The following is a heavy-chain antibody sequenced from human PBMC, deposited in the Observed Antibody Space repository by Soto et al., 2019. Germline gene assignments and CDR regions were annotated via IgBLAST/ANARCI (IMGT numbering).Heavy chain of an antibody. CDR2: IYYSGST. CDR1: GASISSGDYY. Sequence: PSETLSLTCTVSGASISSGDYYWSWIRQPPGKGLEWIGYIYYSGSTYYNPSLKSRVTISVDTSKNQFSLKLSSVTAADTAVYYCARDHYVYDILTGYGYYYGMDVWGQGTTVTVSS. J-gene: IGHJ6*02. D-gene: IGHD3-9*01. CDR3: ARDHYVYDILTGYGYYYGMDV. V-gene: IGHV4-30-4*01.